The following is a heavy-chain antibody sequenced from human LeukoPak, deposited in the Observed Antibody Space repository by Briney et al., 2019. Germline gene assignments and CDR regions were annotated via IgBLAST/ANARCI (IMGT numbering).Heavy chain of an antibody. CDR2: IYYSGST. D-gene: IGHD5-18*01. CDR1: GGSISSSSYY. J-gene: IGHJ6*03. CDR3: ARTTEGGYSYGYFYYYYMDV. V-gene: IGHV4-61*05. Sequence: PSETLSLTCTVSGGSISSSSYYWGWIRQPPGKGLEWIGYIYYSGSTNYKSSLKSRGTIAVDTSKNQSSLKLSSVTAADTAVYYCARTTEGGYSYGYFYYYYMDVWGKGTTVTISS.